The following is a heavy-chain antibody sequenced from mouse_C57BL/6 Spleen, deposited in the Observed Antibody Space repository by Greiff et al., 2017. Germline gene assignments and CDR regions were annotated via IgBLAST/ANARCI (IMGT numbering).Heavy chain of an antibody. J-gene: IGHJ3*01. V-gene: IGHV5-17*01. Sequence: EVHLVESGGGLVKPGGSLKLSCAASGFTFSDYGMHWVRQAPEKGLEWVAYISSGSSTIYYADTVKGRFTISRDNAKNTLFLQMTSLRSEDTAMYYCARPHYYGSSRAWFAYWGQGTLVTVSA. CDR3: ARPHYYGSSRAWFAY. CDR2: ISSGSSTI. CDR1: GFTFSDYG. D-gene: IGHD1-1*01.